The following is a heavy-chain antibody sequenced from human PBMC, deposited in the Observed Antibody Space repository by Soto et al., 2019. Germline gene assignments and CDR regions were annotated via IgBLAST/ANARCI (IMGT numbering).Heavy chain of an antibody. J-gene: IGHJ4*02. Sequence: QVQLVQSGAEVKKPGSSVKVSCKASGGTFSNSALSWVRQAPGQGLEWMGGIIPLFGTANYAQKFQGRVTITADESTSTADMALSSLRFEDTAVYYCARDGTLYDSSGFYYLHWGQGTPVTVSS. V-gene: IGHV1-69*01. CDR2: IIPLFGTA. CDR1: GGTFSNSA. D-gene: IGHD3-22*01. CDR3: ARDGTLYDSSGFYYLH.